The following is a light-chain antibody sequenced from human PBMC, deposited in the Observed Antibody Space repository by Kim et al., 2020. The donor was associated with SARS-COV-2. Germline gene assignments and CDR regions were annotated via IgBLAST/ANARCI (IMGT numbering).Light chain of an antibody. Sequence: EIVLTQSPGTLSLSPGERATLSCRASQSVSSSDLAWYQQQPGQAPRLLIYGASSRATGIPDRFGGSASGTDFTLTINRLEPEDFAVYYCQQYDISHWTFGQGTKVDIK. V-gene: IGKV3-20*01. CDR1: QSVSSSD. CDR2: GAS. CDR3: QQYDISHWT. J-gene: IGKJ1*01.